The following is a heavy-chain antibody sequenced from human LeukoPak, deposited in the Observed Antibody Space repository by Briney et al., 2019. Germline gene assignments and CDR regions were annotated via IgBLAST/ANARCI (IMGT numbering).Heavy chain of an antibody. Sequence: ASVKVSCKASGNNFHGYDIQGVPHAPGQEFEGIGWINPNNGDTNYAQKFQGRVTMTRDTSVSTAFMELSTLKSDDAAVYYCARGIPSFSLFGMVIYWGQETLLTVSS. CDR3: ARGIPSFSLFGMVIY. V-gene: IGHV1-2*02. CDR1: GNNFHGYD. D-gene: IGHD3-3*01. CDR2: INPNNGDT. J-gene: IGHJ4*02.